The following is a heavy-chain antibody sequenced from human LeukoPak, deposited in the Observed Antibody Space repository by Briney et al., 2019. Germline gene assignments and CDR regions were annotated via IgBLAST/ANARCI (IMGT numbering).Heavy chain of an antibody. V-gene: IGHV3-7*03. CDR3: ARSRHSYDSSGFPHY. CDR2: IKQDGSEK. Sequence: GVSLRLSCAGSGFTFSHYSMNWVRQAPGKGREWVANIKQDGSEKYYVDSVKGRFTIPRDNAKNSLYLQMNSLRAEDTALYYCARSRHSYDSSGFPHYWGQGTLVTVSS. CDR1: GFTFSHYS. D-gene: IGHD3-22*01. J-gene: IGHJ4*02.